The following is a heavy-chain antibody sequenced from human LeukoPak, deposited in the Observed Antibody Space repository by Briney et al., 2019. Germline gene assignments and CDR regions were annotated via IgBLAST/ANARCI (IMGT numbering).Heavy chain of an antibody. V-gene: IGHV4-39*01. CDR2: IHYSGNT. Sequence: SDTLSLTCTVSAGSVTSGSYYWGWIRQPPGKGLEWIGSIHYSGNTYYNPSLKSRVSISVDTSKNQFSLKLSSVTAADTAVYYCATTITTSAYYYYYGMDVWGQGTTVTVS. CDR1: AGSVTSGSYY. D-gene: IGHD5-12*01. J-gene: IGHJ6*02. CDR3: ATTITTSAYYYYYGMDV.